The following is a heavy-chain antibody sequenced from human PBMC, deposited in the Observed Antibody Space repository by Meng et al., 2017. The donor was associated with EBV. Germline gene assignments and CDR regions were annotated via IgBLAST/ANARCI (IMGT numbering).Heavy chain of an antibody. CDR3: WGDLNYGSY. V-gene: IGHV3-73*01. D-gene: IGHD3-16*01. J-gene: IGHJ4*02. CDR1: GFIFRDSA. Sequence: VHLVESGGGVVQPGGSLKLSCGASGFIFRDSAMHWVRQASGKGLEWVGRVETKASKYATAYAASVKGRFSVSRDDSKNMVFLEMNGLKTEDTARYYCWGDLNYGSYWGQGTLVTVSS. CDR2: VETKASKYAT.